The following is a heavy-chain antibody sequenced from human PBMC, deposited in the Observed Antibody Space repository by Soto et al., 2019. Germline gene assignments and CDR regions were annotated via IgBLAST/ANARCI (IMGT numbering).Heavy chain of an antibody. CDR3: ARGQSHYDFWSGYSSPGKSSRNWFDP. Sequence: PSETLSLTCAVYGGSFSGYYWSWIRQPPGKGLEWIGEINHSGSTNYNPSLKSRVTISVDTSKNQFSLKLSSVTAADTAVYYCARGQSHYDFWSGYSSPGKSSRNWFDPWGQGTLVTVSS. V-gene: IGHV4-34*01. J-gene: IGHJ5*02. CDR1: GGSFSGYY. CDR2: INHSGST. D-gene: IGHD3-3*01.